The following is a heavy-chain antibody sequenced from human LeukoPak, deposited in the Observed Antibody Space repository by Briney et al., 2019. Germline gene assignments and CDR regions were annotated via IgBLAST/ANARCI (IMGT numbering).Heavy chain of an antibody. Sequence: SETLSPTCTASGGSISSYYWSWIRQPAGKGLEWIGRIYTSGSTNYNPSLKSRVTISVDKSKNQFSLKLSSVTAADTAVYYCARDLSGVLDWFDPWGQGTLVTVSS. CDR2: IYTSGST. D-gene: IGHD3-16*02. V-gene: IGHV4-4*07. CDR1: GGSISSYY. CDR3: ARDLSGVLDWFDP. J-gene: IGHJ5*02.